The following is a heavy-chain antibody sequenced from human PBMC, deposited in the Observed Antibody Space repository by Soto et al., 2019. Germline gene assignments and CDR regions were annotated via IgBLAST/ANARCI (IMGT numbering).Heavy chain of an antibody. CDR2: IYYSGST. J-gene: IGHJ5*02. V-gene: IGHV4-59*12. Sequence: SETLSLTCTVAGGSISSYYWSWIRQPPGKGLEWIGYIYYSGSTYYNPSLKSRVTISVDTSKNQFSLKLSSVTAADTAVYYCARVVDRFLFDPWGQGTLVTVSS. CDR3: ARVVDRFLFDP. D-gene: IGHD3-10*01. CDR1: GGSISSYY.